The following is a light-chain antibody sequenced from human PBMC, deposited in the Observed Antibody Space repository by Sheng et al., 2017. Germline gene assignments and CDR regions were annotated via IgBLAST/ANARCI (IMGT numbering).Light chain of an antibody. CDR3: QTWGTGIRV. V-gene: IGLV4-69*01. J-gene: IGLJ3*02. Sequence: QPVLTQSPSASASLGASVKLTCTLSSGRSTYPIAWHQQQPEKGPRYLMKVDNDGSHNKGDGIPDRFSGSSSGAERYLTISSLQSEDEADYYCQTWGTGIRVFGGGTKLTVL. CDR2: VDNDGSH. CDR1: SGRSTYP.